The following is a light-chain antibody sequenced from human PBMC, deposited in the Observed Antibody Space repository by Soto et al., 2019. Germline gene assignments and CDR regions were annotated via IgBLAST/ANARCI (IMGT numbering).Light chain of an antibody. CDR1: SSNIGAGYD. V-gene: IGLV1-40*01. Sequence: QSVLTQPPSVSGAPGQRVTISCTGSSSNIGAGYDVHWYQQLPGTAPKLLIYGNSNRPSGVPDRFSGSKSGTSASLAITGLQAEDEADYYCQSYDSSPSGYVVFGGGTNLTVL. J-gene: IGLJ2*01. CDR2: GNS. CDR3: QSYDSSPSGYVV.